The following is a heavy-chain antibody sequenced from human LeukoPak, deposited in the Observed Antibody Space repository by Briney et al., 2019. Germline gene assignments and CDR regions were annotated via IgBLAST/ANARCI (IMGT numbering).Heavy chain of an antibody. Sequence: GGSLRLSCAASGFTFSSYTMNWVRQAPGKGLEWVSSITSGSGFKFYADSVKGRFTISRDNAKNSLYLQMNSLRAEDTAVYYCARAAGESRDYWGQGTLVTVSS. CDR1: GFTFSSYT. V-gene: IGHV3-21*01. CDR2: ITSGSGFK. J-gene: IGHJ4*02. CDR3: ARAAGESRDY.